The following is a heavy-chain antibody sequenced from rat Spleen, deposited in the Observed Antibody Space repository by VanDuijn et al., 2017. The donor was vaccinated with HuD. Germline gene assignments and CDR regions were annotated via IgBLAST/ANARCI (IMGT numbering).Heavy chain of an antibody. Sequence: EVKLVESGGGLVQPGRSLKLSCAVSGFNFNDHWMGWVRQAPGKGLEWIGEINKDSSTVKYSPSLKEKFTISRDNAQNTLYLQMSKLGSEDTAIYYCARARIRGTRYYVMDAWGQGASVTVSS. CDR1: GFNFNDHW. V-gene: IGHV4-2*01. J-gene: IGHJ4*01. D-gene: IGHD4-3*01. CDR2: INKDSSTV. CDR3: ARARIRGTRYYVMDA.